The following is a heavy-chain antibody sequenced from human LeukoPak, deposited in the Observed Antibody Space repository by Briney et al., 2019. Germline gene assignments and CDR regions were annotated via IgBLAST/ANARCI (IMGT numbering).Heavy chain of an antibody. D-gene: IGHD4-17*01. Sequence: ASVKVSCKASGYTFTGYYMHWVRQATGQGLEWMGWMNPNSGNTGYAQKFQGRVTMTRNTSISTAYMELSSLRSEDTAVYYCARESQAYGDYGCCYGMDVWGQGTTVTVSS. V-gene: IGHV1-8*02. CDR2: MNPNSGNT. CDR1: GYTFTGYY. CDR3: ARESQAYGDYGCCYGMDV. J-gene: IGHJ6*02.